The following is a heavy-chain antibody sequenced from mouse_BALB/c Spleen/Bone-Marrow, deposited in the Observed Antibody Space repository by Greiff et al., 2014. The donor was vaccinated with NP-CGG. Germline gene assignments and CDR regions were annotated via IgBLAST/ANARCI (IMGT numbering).Heavy chain of an antibody. CDR1: GYTFTGHA. D-gene: IGHD1-1*01. V-gene: IGHV1S53*02. J-gene: IGHJ2*01. CDR3: NYYGNTFDD. Sequence: VQLQQSEAELVKPGASVKISCKASGYTFTGHAIHWVKQNPEQSLEWIGYISPETGSIRYNEKFKDKVKLTADKSSSTAYMQLNSLTSEDSAVYFCNYYGNTFDDWGQGTTLTVSS. CDR2: ISPETGSI.